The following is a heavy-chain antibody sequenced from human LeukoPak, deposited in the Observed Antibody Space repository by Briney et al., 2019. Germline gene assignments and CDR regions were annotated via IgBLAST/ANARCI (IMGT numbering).Heavy chain of an antibody. V-gene: IGHV1-69*04. D-gene: IGHD2-2*02. CDR3: ASSRPGYCSSTSCYTVYYYGMDV. CDR1: GGTLSSYA. CDR2: IIPILGIA. Sequence: SVKVSCKASGGTLSSYAISWVRQAPGQGLEWMGRIIPILGIANYAQKFHGRVTITADKSTSTAYMELSSLRSEDTAVYYCASSRPGYCSSTSCYTVYYYGMDVWGQGTTVTVSS. J-gene: IGHJ6*02.